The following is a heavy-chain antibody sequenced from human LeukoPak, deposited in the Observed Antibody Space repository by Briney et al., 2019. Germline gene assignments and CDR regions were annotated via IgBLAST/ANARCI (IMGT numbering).Heavy chain of an antibody. CDR3: ARDRGSGWYGGFDY. Sequence: SETLSLTCAVSGGSISSGGYYWSWIRQPAGKGLEWIGRIYTSGSTNYNPSLKSRVTMSVDTSKNQFSLKLSSVTAADTAVYYCARDRGSGWYGGFDYWGQGTLVTVSS. V-gene: IGHV4-61*02. J-gene: IGHJ4*02. CDR2: IYTSGST. D-gene: IGHD6-19*01. CDR1: GGSISSGGYY.